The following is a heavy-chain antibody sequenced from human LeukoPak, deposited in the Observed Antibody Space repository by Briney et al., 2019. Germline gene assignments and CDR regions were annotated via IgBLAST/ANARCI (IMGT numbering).Heavy chain of an antibody. CDR2: IYSGGST. V-gene: IGHV3-53*05. J-gene: IGHJ3*02. D-gene: IGHD5-12*01. CDR3: AKDMGYSGYNDAFDI. CDR1: GFTVSSNY. Sequence: GGSLRLSCAASGFTVSSNYMSWVRQAPGKGLEWVSVIYSGGSTYYADSVKGRFTISRDNAKNSLYLQMNSLRAEDMALDYCAKDMGYSGYNDAFDIWGQGTMVTVSS.